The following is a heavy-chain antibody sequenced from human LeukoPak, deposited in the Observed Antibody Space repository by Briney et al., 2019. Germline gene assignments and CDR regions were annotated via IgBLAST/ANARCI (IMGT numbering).Heavy chain of an antibody. Sequence: GASVKVSCKASGYTFTSYYMHWVRQAPGQGLEWMGIINPSGGSTSYAQKFQGRVTMTRDTSTSTVYMELSSLRSEDTAVYYCARGGRVSTFGVGQVGYWGQGTLVTVSS. CDR1: GYTFTSYY. CDR2: INPSGGST. CDR3: ARGGRVSTFGVGQVGY. V-gene: IGHV1-46*01. J-gene: IGHJ4*02. D-gene: IGHD3-3*01.